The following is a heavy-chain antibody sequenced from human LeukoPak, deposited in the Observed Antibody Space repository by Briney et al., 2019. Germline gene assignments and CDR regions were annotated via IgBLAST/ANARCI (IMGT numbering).Heavy chain of an antibody. D-gene: IGHD3-9*01. V-gene: IGHV3-21*01. Sequence: GGSLRLSCTASRVTFSGYTMNWVRQAPGKGLEWVSSTSSRRSDIYYAASVKGRFTISRDNARNSLYLQMSSLRAEDTAVYYCARALYYDILTGYQTHTYYFGYWGQGTPVTVSS. CDR3: ARALYYDILTGYQTHTYYFGY. CDR2: TSSRRSDI. CDR1: RVTFSGYT. J-gene: IGHJ4*02.